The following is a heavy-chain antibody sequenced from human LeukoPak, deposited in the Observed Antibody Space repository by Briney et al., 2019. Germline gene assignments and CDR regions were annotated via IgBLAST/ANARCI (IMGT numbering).Heavy chain of an antibody. J-gene: IGHJ5*02. V-gene: IGHV1-2*02. CDR3: ASRYYGSGSYYNPEFDP. D-gene: IGHD3-10*01. Sequence: ASVKVSCKASGYTFTSYAMNWVRQAPGQGLEWMGWINPNSGGTIYAQKFQGRVTMTRDTSISTAYMELSRLRSDDTAVYYCASRYYGSGSYYNPEFDPWGQGTLVTVSS. CDR1: GYTFTSYA. CDR2: INPNSGGT.